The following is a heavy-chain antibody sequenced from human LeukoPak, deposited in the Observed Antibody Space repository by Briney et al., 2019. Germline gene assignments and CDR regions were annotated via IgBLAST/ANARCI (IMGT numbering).Heavy chain of an antibody. Sequence: PSETLSLTCTVSGGSISSGSYYWTWIRQPAGKGLEWIGRIHTSGSTSYNPSLKSRVTISVDTSKNQFSLKLSSVTAADTAVYYCARHDNWNGGGHDYWGQGTLVTVSS. D-gene: IGHD1-20*01. V-gene: IGHV4-61*02. CDR2: IHTSGST. CDR1: GGSISSGSYY. J-gene: IGHJ4*02. CDR3: ARHDNWNGGGHDY.